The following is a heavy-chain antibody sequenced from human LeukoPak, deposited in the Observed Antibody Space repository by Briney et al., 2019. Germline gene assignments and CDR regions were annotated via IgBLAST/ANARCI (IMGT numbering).Heavy chain of an antibody. CDR3: VAGEPRNPFNY. CDR1: GYTFTGYY. V-gene: IGHV1-2*06. CDR2: INPNSGGT. J-gene: IGHJ4*02. D-gene: IGHD3-16*01. Sequence: ASVKVSCKASGYTFTGYYVHWVRQAPGQGLEWMGRINPNSGGTNYAQKFQGRVTMTRDTSISTAYMELSRLRSDDTAVYYCVAGEPRNPFNYWGQGTLVTVSS.